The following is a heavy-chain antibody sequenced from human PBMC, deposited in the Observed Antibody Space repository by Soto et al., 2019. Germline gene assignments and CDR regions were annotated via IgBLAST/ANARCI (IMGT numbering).Heavy chain of an antibody. CDR3: ALYGSGSNPINYYYYGMDV. CDR1: GYTLTELS. Sequence: ASVKVSCKVSGYTLTELSMHWVRQAPGKGLEWMGGFDPEDGETIYAQKFQGRVTMTEDTSTDTAYMELSSLRSEDTAVYYCALYGSGSNPINYYYYGMDVWGQGTTVTVSS. J-gene: IGHJ6*02. CDR2: FDPEDGET. V-gene: IGHV1-24*01. D-gene: IGHD3-10*01.